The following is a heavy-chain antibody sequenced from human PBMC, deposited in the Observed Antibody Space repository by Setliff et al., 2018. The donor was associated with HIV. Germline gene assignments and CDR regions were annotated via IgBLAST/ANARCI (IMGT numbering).Heavy chain of an antibody. CDR1: GGTFSSYP. D-gene: IGHD5-12*01. J-gene: IGHJ4*02. Sequence: SVKVSCKASGGTFSSYPITWVRQAPGQGLEWMGGIIPSLGTANYAQRFQGRVTFTADESTTTVYMELISLRSEDTAMYYCARDAGYSGSAWNYWGQGTLVTVSS. CDR2: IIPSLGTA. CDR3: ARDAGYSGSAWNY. V-gene: IGHV1-69*13.